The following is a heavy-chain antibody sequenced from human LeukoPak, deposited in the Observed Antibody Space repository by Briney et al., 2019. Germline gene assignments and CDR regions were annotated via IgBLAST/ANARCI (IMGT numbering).Heavy chain of an antibody. CDR3: AREYYYDSSGPNWFDP. J-gene: IGHJ5*02. V-gene: IGHV1-69*04. CDR2: IIPILGIA. D-gene: IGHD3-22*01. CDR1: GGTSSSYT. Sequence: SVKVSCKASGGTSSSYTISWVRQAPGQGLEWMGRIIPILGIANYAQKFQDRVTITADKSTSTAYMELSSLRSEDTAVYYCAREYYYDSSGPNWFDPWGQGTLVTVSS.